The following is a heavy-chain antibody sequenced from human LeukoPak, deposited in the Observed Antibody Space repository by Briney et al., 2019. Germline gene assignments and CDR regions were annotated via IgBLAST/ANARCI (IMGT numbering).Heavy chain of an antibody. CDR3: ARDSGYDNYFYYGMDV. J-gene: IGHJ6*02. D-gene: IGHD5-12*01. CDR1: GGSISSYY. V-gene: IGHV4-59*01. Sequence: SEPLSLTCPVSGGSISSYYWSWIRQPPGEGLEWIGYIYYSGSNTYNPSLKSRVTISVDTSKNQFSLKLSSVTAADTDVYYCARDSGYDNYFYYGMDVWGQGTTVTVSS. CDR2: IYYSGSN.